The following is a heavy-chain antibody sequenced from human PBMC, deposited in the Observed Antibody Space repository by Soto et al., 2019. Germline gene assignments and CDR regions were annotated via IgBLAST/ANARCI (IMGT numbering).Heavy chain of an antibody. CDR3: ARELDGIDV. CDR2: ISGSGGST. J-gene: IGHJ6*02. CDR1: GFTFSSYA. Sequence: GGSLRLSCSASGFTFSSYAMSWVRQAPGKELEWVSAISGSGGSTYYADSVKGRFTISRDNAKNSLYLQMNSLRAEDTAVYYCARELDGIDVWGQGTTVTVSS. V-gene: IGHV3-23*01.